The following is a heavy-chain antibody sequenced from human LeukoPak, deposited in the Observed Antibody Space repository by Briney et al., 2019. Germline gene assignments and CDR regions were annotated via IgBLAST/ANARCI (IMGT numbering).Heavy chain of an antibody. D-gene: IGHD3-9*01. CDR1: GGTFSSYA. J-gene: IGHJ6*02. CDR2: IIPILGIA. CDR3: ARDNDLPYFDAYGMDV. Sequence: SLKVSCKASGGTFSSYAISWVRQAPGQGLEWMGRIIPILGIANYAQKFQGRVTITADKSTSTAYMELSSLRSEDTAVYYCARDNDLPYFDAYGMDVWGQGTTVTVSS. V-gene: IGHV1-69*10.